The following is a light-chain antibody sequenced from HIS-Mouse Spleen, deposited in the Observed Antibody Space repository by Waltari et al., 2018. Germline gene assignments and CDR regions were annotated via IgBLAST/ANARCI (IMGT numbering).Light chain of an antibody. CDR2: GAS. CDR1: QRVSSSY. Sequence: EIVLTQSPGTLSFSPGERATLSCRASQRVSSSYLAWYQQKPGQAPRLLIYGASSRATGIPDRFSGSGSGTDFTLTISRLEPEDFAVYYCQQYGSSPETFGQGTKVEIK. J-gene: IGKJ1*01. V-gene: IGKV3-20*01. CDR3: QQYGSSPET.